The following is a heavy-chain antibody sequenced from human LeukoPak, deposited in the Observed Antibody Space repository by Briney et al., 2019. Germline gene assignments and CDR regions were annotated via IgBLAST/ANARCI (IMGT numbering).Heavy chain of an antibody. V-gene: IGHV1-2*02. CDR2: ITPSSGGT. Sequence: GASVKVSCKASGYTLTDYYIHWVRQAPGQGLEWMGWITPSSGGTIYAQKFQGRVTMTRDTSISTAYMELSRLRSDDTAVYYCARDSHNWNYSGFDPWGQGTLVTVSS. J-gene: IGHJ5*02. CDR3: ARDSHNWNYSGFDP. CDR1: GYTLTDYY. D-gene: IGHD1-7*01.